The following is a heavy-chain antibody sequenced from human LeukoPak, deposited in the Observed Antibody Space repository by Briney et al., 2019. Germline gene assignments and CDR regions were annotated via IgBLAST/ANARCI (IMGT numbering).Heavy chain of an antibody. CDR3: AKGLMVRGVMSR. CDR2: ISGSGGST. J-gene: IGHJ4*02. CDR1: GFTFSTYG. Sequence: GGSLRLSCAASGFTFSTYGVYWVRQAPEKGLEWVSAISGSGGSTYYADSVKGRFTISRDNSKNTLYLQMNSLRAEDTAVYYCAKGLMVRGVMSRWGQGTLVTVSS. D-gene: IGHD3-10*01. V-gene: IGHV3-23*01.